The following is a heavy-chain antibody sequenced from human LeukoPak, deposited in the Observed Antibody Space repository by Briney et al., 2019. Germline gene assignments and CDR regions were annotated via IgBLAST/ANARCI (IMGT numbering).Heavy chain of an antibody. CDR2: ISGSGGTT. CDR1: GFTFSSYA. J-gene: IGHJ4*02. Sequence: PGGSLRLSCAASGFTFSSYAMSWVRQAPGKGLEWVSGISGSGGTTYYADSVKGRFTISRDNAKNSLYLQMNSLRAEDTAVYYCARESSWWNPFDYWGQGTLVTVSS. V-gene: IGHV3-23*01. CDR3: ARESSWWNPFDY. D-gene: IGHD6-13*01.